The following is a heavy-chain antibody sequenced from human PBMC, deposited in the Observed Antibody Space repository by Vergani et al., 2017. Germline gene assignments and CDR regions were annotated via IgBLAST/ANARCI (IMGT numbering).Heavy chain of an antibody. V-gene: IGHV1-46*03. CDR1: GYTFSNYY. J-gene: IGHJ4*02. CDR2: INPSGGHT. Sequence: VQLVRSGAEVKKSGASVKVSCKTSGYTFSNYYMPWVRQAPGQGLEWMGIINPSGGHTNYAQKFQGRVTMTRDTSTSTVYMELSSLRSEDTAIYYCARGDYGILTGYRYWGQGTLVTVSA. CDR3: ARGDYGILTGYRY. D-gene: IGHD3-9*01.